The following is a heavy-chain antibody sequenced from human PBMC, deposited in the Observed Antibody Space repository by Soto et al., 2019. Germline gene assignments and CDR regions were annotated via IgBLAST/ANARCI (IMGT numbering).Heavy chain of an antibody. CDR2: INPSGGST. J-gene: IGHJ3*02. Sequence: GASVKVSCKASGYTFTSYYMHWVRQAPGQGLEWMGIINPSGGSTSYAQKFQGRVTMTRDTSTSTVYMELSSLRSEDTAVYYCASPYHYYDSSGYYPSDAFDIWGQGTMVTVSS. V-gene: IGHV1-46*01. D-gene: IGHD3-22*01. CDR1: GYTFTSYY. CDR3: ASPYHYYDSSGYYPSDAFDI.